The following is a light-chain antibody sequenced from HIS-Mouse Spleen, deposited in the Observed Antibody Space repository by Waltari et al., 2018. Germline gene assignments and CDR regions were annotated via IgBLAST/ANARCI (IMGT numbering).Light chain of an antibody. J-gene: IGLJ2*01. CDR1: SSDVGGYNY. V-gene: IGLV2-14*03. CDR3: SSYTSSSFNVV. Sequence: QSALTQPASVSGSPGQSITISCTGTSSDVGGYNYVSWYQQHPGKAPKHMLYDVSNRPSGVSNLFSCSKSGNTASLTISGLQAEDEADYYCSSYTSSSFNVVFGGGTKLTVL. CDR2: DVS.